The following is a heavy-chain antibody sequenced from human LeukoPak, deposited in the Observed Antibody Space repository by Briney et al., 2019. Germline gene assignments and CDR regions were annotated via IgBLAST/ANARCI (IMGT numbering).Heavy chain of an antibody. CDR3: LRGDSRDF. V-gene: IGHV3-21*06. Sequence: GGSLGLSCAACGFAFSTYTMNWARQAPGKGLEWVASNNSGGTTTHYAFSVKGRFTISRDNAQNVLYLQMNGLRGDDAAVYYCLRGDSRDFWGQGTLVTVSS. J-gene: IGHJ4*02. CDR2: NNSGGTTT. D-gene: IGHD3-22*01. CDR1: GFAFSTYT.